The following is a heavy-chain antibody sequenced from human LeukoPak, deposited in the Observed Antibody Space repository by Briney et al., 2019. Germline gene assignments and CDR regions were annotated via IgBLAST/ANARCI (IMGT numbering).Heavy chain of an antibody. CDR2: IIPIFGTA. J-gene: IGHJ4*02. D-gene: IGHD1-1*01. CDR1: RGTFSSYA. V-gene: IGHV1-69*15. CDR3: ARDEGTTGTKKPHFFDY. Sequence: SVKVSCKASRGTFSSYAISWVRQAPGQGLEWMGRIIPIFGTANSAQKFQGRVTITADESTSTAYMELSSLRSEDTAAYYCARDEGTTGTKKPHFFDYWGQGTLVTVSS.